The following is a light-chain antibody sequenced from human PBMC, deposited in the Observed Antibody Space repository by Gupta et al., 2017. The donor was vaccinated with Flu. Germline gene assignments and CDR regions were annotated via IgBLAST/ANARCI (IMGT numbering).Light chain of an antibody. V-gene: IGLV2-14*01. Sequence: QSALTQPASVSGSPGPSITISCTGTSSDVGALNYDSWYQQHPGKAPKLMIYEVSNRPTGVANRFSGSKSGNTASQTIYGLQDEDASDYYGGSYTTSSNVLFGGGTKLTVL. CDR1: SSDVGALNY. J-gene: IGLJ2*01. CDR3: GSYTTSSNVL. CDR2: EVS.